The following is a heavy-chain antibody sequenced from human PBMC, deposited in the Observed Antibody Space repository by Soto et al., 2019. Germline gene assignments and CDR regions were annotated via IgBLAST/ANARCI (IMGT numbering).Heavy chain of an antibody. CDR2: INAGNGNT. D-gene: IGHD6-6*01. Sequence: ASVKVSCKASGYTFTSYAMHWVRQAPGQRLEWMGWINAGNGNTKYSQKIQGRVTITRYTSASTAYMELSSLRSEDTALYYCARWGKVEIIASQGYYYYYMDVWGKGTTVTAP. CDR3: ARWGKVEIIASQGYYYYYMDV. V-gene: IGHV1-3*01. CDR1: GYTFTSYA. J-gene: IGHJ6*03.